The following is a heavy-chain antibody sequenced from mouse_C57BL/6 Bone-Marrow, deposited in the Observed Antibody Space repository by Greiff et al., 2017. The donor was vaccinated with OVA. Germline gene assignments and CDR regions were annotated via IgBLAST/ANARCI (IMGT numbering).Heavy chain of an antibody. J-gene: IGHJ4*01. CDR1: GYTFTSYG. V-gene: IGHV1-81*01. D-gene: IGHD2-5*01. Sequence: QVQLQQSGAELARPGASVKLSCKASGYTFTSYGISWVKQRTGQGLEWIGEIYPRSGNTYYNEKFKGKATLTADKSSSTAYMELRSLTSEDSAVYFCARMGDSYSNYYSMDFWGQGTSVTVSS. CDR3: ARMGDSYSNYYSMDF. CDR2: IYPRSGNT.